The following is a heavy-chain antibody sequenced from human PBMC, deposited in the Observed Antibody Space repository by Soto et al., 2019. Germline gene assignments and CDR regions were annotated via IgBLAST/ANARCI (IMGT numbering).Heavy chain of an antibody. CDR2: IKSKTDGGTT. CDR3: IVRYPYYFDY. Sequence: EVQLVESGGGLVKPGGSLRLSCAASGFTFSNAWMNWVRQAPGKGLEWVGRIKSKTDGGTTDYAAPVKGTFTISRDDSKNTLYLQMNSLKADDSSVYYCIVRYPYYFDYWGQGTLVTVSS. CDR1: GFTFSNAW. J-gene: IGHJ4*02. V-gene: IGHV3-15*07. D-gene: IGHD2-21*01.